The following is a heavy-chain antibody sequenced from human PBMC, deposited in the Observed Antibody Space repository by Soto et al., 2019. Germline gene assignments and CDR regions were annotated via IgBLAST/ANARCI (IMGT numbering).Heavy chain of an antibody. D-gene: IGHD4-4*01. J-gene: IGHJ6*02. CDR3: ARDYYSNFNYGMDV. Sequence: GGSLRLSCAASGFTFSSYGMHWVRQAPGKGLEWVAVIWYDGSNKYYADSVKGRFTISRDNSKNTLYLQMNSLRAEDTAVYYCARDYYSNFNYGMDVWGQGTTVTVSS. CDR2: IWYDGSNK. V-gene: IGHV3-33*01. CDR1: GFTFSSYG.